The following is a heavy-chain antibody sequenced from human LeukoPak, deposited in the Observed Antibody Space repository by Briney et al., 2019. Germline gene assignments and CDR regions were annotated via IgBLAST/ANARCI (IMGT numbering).Heavy chain of an antibody. CDR2: FSGRGGGT. CDR1: GFTFSSYA. Sequence: GGSLRLSCAASGFTFSSYAMSWVRQAPGKGLEGVSGFSGRGGGTQYADSVKGRFTISRDNSKNTLYLQMNSLRVEDTAVYYCAKDQEGGSYFDYWGQGTLVTVSS. CDR3: AKDQEGGSYFDY. D-gene: IGHD1-26*01. V-gene: IGHV3-23*01. J-gene: IGHJ4*02.